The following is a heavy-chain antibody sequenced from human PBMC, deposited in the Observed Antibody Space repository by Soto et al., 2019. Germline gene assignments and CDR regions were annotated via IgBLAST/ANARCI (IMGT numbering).Heavy chain of an antibody. CDR3: SRMEGG. CDR2: SRNEAKSYST. J-gene: IGHJ4*02. V-gene: IGHV3-72*01. Sequence: EEHLVESGGGLVQPGGSLTLSCAASGFTFSEHYMEWVRQAPGKGLEWVARSRNEAKSYSTDYAASVKGRFTVSRDLSMNSLYLQMNNLKTEDTAVYYCSRMEGGWGQGTLVTVSS. D-gene: IGHD1-26*01. CDR1: GFTFSEHY.